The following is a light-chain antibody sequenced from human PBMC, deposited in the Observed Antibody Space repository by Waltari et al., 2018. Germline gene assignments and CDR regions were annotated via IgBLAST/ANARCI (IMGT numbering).Light chain of an antibody. V-gene: IGKV1-5*03. J-gene: IGKJ1*01. CDR1: QRISNW. Sequence: DIQMTQSPSTLSASVGDRVTITCRASQRISNWVAWYQQKPGKAPELLIYRASRLESEIPSRFSGSGSGTEFTLTISSLQPDDFATYYCQQYNSNSVAFGQGTKVEIK. CDR2: RAS. CDR3: QQYNSNSVA.